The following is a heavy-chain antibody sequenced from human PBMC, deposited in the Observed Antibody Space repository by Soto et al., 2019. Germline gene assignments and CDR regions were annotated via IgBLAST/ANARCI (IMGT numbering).Heavy chain of an antibody. CDR1: GFSFSNSG. CDR3: ARDESPHRNPSWFDP. V-gene: IGHV3-30*03. Sequence: QVQLVESGGGVVQPGRSLRLSCAASGFSFSNSGMHWVRQAPGKGLEWVAVLSFDGTNKNYGDSVKGRFSISRDNSKNLLYLQMNSLRGEDTAVYYCARDESPHRNPSWFDPWGQGTLVTVSS. J-gene: IGHJ5*02. CDR2: LSFDGTNK.